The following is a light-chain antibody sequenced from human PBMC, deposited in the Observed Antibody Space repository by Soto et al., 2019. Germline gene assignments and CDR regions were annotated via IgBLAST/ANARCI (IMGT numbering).Light chain of an antibody. V-gene: IGKV4-1*01. CDR2: WAS. J-gene: IGKJ1*01. CDR1: QSVLYSSNNKNY. CDR3: QQYYRKPWT. Sequence: DTVMTQSPDSLAVSLGERATINCKSSQSVLYSSNNKNYLAWYQQKPGQPPKLIFYWASTRESGVPDRFSGSGSATDFTLTISSLQAEDVAVYYCQQYYRKPWTFGQGTKGEIK.